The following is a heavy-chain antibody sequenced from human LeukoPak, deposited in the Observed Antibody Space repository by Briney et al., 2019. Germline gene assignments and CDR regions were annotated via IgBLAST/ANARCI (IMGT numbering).Heavy chain of an antibody. D-gene: IGHD6-19*01. V-gene: IGHV1-2*06. CDR3: ARTIAVAGDAFDI. CDR2: INPNSGST. J-gene: IGHJ3*02. CDR1: GYTFTGYY. Sequence: ASVKVSCKASGYTFTGYYMHWVRQAPGQGLEWMGRINPNSGSTNYAQKFQGRVTMTRDTSISTAYMELSRLRSDDTAVYYCARTIAVAGDAFDIWGQGTMVTVFS.